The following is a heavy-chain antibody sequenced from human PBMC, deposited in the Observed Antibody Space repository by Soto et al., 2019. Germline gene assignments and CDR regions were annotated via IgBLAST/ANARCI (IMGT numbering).Heavy chain of an antibody. CDR1: GGSFSGYY. J-gene: IGHJ4*02. V-gene: IGHV4-34*01. CDR3: AIVMVRGVIKY. CDR2: INHSGST. Sequence: SETLSLTCAVYGGSFSGYYWSWIRQPPGKGLEWIGEINHSGSTNYNPSLKSRVTISVDTSKNQFSLKLSSVTAADTAVYYCAIVMVRGVIKYWGRGTLVTVSS. D-gene: IGHD3-10*01.